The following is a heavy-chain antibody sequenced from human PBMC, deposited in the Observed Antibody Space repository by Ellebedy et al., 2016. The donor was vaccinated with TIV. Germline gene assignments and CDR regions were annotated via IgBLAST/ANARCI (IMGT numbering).Heavy chain of an antibody. CDR1: GASVSSNYY. CDR2: GDYRGST. CDR3: ARRLQSTRLDS. V-gene: IGHV4-39*01. Sequence: SETLSLXXTVSGASVSSNYYWGWIRQSPGKGLEYIGSGDYRGSTYDNPSLKSRVTISVDTAKNQFSLTLTSVTAADTAIYYCARRLQSTRLDSWGQGTLVTVSS. J-gene: IGHJ4*02. D-gene: IGHD5/OR15-5a*01.